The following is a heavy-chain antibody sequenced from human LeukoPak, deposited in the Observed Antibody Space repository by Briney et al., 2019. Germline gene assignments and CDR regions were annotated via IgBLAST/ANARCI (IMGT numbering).Heavy chain of an antibody. D-gene: IGHD6-19*01. Sequence: GGSLRLSCAASGFTFDDYGMSWVRQAPGKGLEWVALIAYDGSNKYYADSVKGRFTISRDNSKNTLYLQMNSLRAEDTAVFYCARGARGSGWRVFDIWGQGTMVTVSS. J-gene: IGHJ3*02. CDR1: GFTFDDYG. CDR2: IAYDGSNK. CDR3: ARGARGSGWRVFDI. V-gene: IGHV3-30*03.